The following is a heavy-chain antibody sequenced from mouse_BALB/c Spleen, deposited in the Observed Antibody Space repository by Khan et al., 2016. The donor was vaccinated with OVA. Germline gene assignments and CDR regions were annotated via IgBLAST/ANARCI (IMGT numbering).Heavy chain of an antibody. CDR3: TRRNWDVAWFAY. J-gene: IGHJ3*01. D-gene: IGHD4-1*01. CDR2: IYPGNSDT. Sequence: VQLQQSGTVLARPGASVKMSCKASGYTFTRSWMHWVKQRPGQGLEWIGAIYPGNSDTNYNEKFKGKAKLTAVTSTSTAYMELSSLTNEDSAVQYCTRRNWDVAWFAYWGQGTLVTVSA. CDR1: GYTFTRSW. V-gene: IGHV1-5*01.